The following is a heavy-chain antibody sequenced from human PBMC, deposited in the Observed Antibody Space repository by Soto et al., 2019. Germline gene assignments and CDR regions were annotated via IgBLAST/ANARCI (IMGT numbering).Heavy chain of an antibody. D-gene: IGHD3-22*01. CDR1: GFTFNNAW. CDR2: VKFKTEGGTV. Sequence: VQLVESGGGLVKPGGSLRLSCAASGFTFNNAWMSWLRQAPGKGLEWVGRVKFKTEGGTVDYAAPVQGRFSISRDASTNTLYVQMNSLKTEDTAVYYCSAMSGHSSVWSDHWGQGTLVTVSS. J-gene: IGHJ5*02. V-gene: IGHV3-15*01. CDR3: SAMSGHSSVWSDH.